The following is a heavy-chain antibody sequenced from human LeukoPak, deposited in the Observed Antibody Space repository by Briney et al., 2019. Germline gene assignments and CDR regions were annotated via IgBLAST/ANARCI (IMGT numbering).Heavy chain of an antibody. D-gene: IGHD4-17*01. CDR1: GFTFSTYW. J-gene: IGHJ4*02. V-gene: IGHV3-7*01. CDR2: IKQDGSDK. Sequence: PGGSLRLSCTASGFTFSTYWMSWVRQAPGKGLGWVATIKQDGSDKFYVASVRGRFTISRDNAKNSLYLQMSSLRDEDTAVYYCARDTGDYTPWFDYWGQGTLVTVSS. CDR3: ARDTGDYTPWFDY.